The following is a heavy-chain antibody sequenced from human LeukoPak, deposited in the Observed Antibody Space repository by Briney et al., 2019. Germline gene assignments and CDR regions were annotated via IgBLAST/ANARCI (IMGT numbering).Heavy chain of an antibody. Sequence: KPSETLSLTCSVSGGSISSNYWSWIRQPPGKGLEWIGNIYYSGSTNYNPSLKSRVTISVDTSKNQFSLKLSSVTAADTAVYYCARVQQQLLPFDYWGQGILVTDSS. V-gene: IGHV4-59*01. CDR3: ARVQQQLLPFDY. D-gene: IGHD6-13*01. CDR1: GGSISSNY. J-gene: IGHJ4*02. CDR2: IYYSGST.